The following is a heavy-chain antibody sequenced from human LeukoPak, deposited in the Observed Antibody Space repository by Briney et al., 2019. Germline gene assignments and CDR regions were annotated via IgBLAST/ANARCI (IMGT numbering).Heavy chain of an antibody. D-gene: IGHD6-13*01. CDR3: AREYTAAGTSHWFNP. J-gene: IGHJ5*02. Sequence: SETLSLTCTVSGGSISSYYWSWIRQPAGKGLEWIGRIYTSGSTNYNPSLKSRVTMSVDTSKNQFSLKLSSVTAADTAVYYCAREYTAAGTSHWFNPWGQGTLVTVSS. CDR2: IYTSGST. V-gene: IGHV4-4*07. CDR1: GGSISSYY.